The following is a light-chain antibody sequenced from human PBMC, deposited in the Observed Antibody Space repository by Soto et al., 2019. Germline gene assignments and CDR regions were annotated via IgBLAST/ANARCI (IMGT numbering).Light chain of an antibody. Sequence: DIQTTQSPSTLSASVGDRVTIPCRASQSISSWLAWYQQKPGKAPKLLIYKASSLESGVPSRFSGSGSGTEFTLTISSLQPDDFATYYCQQYNSYSWTFGQGTKVDI. CDR3: QQYNSYSWT. CDR1: QSISSW. CDR2: KAS. J-gene: IGKJ1*01. V-gene: IGKV1-5*03.